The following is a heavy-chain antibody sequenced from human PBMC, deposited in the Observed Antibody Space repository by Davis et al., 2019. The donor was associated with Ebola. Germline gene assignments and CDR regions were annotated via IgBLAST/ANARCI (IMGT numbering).Heavy chain of an antibody. Sequence: PGGSLRLSCAASGFTFNSYAMSWVRQAPGKGLEWVSAISGSGGSTYYADSVKGRFTISRDNSKNTLYLQMNSLRAEDTAVYYCAKGGKYVEYQQRLVARGAFDIWGQGTMVTVSS. D-gene: IGHD2-2*01. CDR1: GFTFNSYA. CDR2: ISGSGGST. V-gene: IGHV3-23*01. J-gene: IGHJ3*02. CDR3: AKGGKYVEYQQRLVARGAFDI.